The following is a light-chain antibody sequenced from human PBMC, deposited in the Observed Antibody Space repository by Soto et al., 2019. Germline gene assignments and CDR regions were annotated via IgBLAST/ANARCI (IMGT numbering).Light chain of an antibody. Sequence: EVVLTQSPGTLSLSPGERTTLSCRASQSVSSSYLAWYQQKPGQAPRLLIYAASSRATGIPDRFSGSGSGTDFTLTISRLEPEDFAVYYCQQYGSSRWTFGQVTKLQIK. CDR1: QSVSSSY. J-gene: IGKJ1*01. CDR2: AAS. V-gene: IGKV3-20*01. CDR3: QQYGSSRWT.